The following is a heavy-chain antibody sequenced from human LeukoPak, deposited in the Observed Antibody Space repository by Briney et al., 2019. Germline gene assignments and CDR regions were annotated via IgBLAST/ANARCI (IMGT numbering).Heavy chain of an antibody. CDR2: IYYSGST. V-gene: IGHV4-39*01. J-gene: IGHJ4*02. CDR3: ARGAVAGTWDY. D-gene: IGHD6-19*01. Sequence: PSETLSLTCTVSGGSISSSSYYWGWIRQPPGKGLEWIGSIYYSGSTYYNPSLKSRVTISVDTSKNQFSLKLSSVTAADTAVYYCARGAVAGTWDYWGQGTLVTVSS. CDR1: GGSISSSSYY.